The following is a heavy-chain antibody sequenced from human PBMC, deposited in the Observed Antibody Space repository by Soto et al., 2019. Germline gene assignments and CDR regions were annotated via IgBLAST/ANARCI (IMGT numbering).Heavy chain of an antibody. J-gene: IGHJ4*02. V-gene: IGHV3-7*01. CDR3: ARRAYDFWSGYYFDY. D-gene: IGHD3-3*01. Sequence: PGGSLRLSCAASGFTFSSYWMSWVRQAPGKGLEWVANIKQDGSEKYYVDSVKGRFTISRDNAKNSLYLQMNSLRAEDTAVYYCARRAYDFWSGYYFDYWGKGTLVTVSS. CDR1: GFTFSSYW. CDR2: IKQDGSEK.